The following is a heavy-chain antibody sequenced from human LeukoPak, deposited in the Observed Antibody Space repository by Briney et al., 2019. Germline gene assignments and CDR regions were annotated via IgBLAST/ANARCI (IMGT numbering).Heavy chain of an antibody. V-gene: IGHV4-4*02. CDR1: GGSISSSNW. Sequence: SETLSLTCAVSGGSISSSNWWSWVRQPPGKGLEWIGEIYHSGGTNYNPSLKSRVTISVDKSKNQFSLKLSSVTAADTAVYYCARWNVVVPAASHDAFDIWGQGTMVTVSS. CDR2: IYHSGGT. J-gene: IGHJ3*02. D-gene: IGHD2-2*01. CDR3: ARWNVVVPAASHDAFDI.